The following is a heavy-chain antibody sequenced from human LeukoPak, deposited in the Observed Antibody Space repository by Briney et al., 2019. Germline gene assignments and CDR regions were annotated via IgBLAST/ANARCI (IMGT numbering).Heavy chain of an antibody. V-gene: IGHV4-34*01. CDR2: INHSGNT. CDR1: GGSFSGYH. CDR3: ARGSSVVVTINWFDP. Sequence: SETLSLTCAVYGGSFSGYHWSWIRQPPGKGLEWIGEINHSGNTNYNPSLKSRVTISVDTSKNQFSLKLSSVTAADTAVYYCARGSSVVVTINWFDPWGQGTLVTVSS. J-gene: IGHJ5*02. D-gene: IGHD3-22*01.